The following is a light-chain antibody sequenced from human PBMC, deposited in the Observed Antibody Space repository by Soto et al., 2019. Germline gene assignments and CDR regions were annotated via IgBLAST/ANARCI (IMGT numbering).Light chain of an antibody. V-gene: IGKV3D-20*01. CDR2: DAS. Sequence: EVVLTQSPVTLSLSPGDRATLSCRASQSVSSDYLAWYQQIPGLAPRLLIFDASSRATGIPDRFSGSGSGTEFTLTISRLEPEDSAVYYCQQYGRSPLTFGGGTKV. CDR1: QSVSSDY. CDR3: QQYGRSPLT. J-gene: IGKJ4*01.